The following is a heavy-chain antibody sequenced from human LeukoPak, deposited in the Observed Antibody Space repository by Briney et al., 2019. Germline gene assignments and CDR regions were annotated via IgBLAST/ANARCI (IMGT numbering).Heavy chain of an antibody. D-gene: IGHD6-19*01. CDR1: GGSISSYY. CDR3: ARGKIAVAGKPFDY. V-gene: IGHV4-59*01. Sequence: SETLSLTCTVSGGSISSYYWSWIRQPPGKGLEWIGYIHYSGSTNYNPSLESRVTISVDTSKNQFSLKLSSVTAADTAVYYCARGKIAVAGKPFDYWGQGTLVTVSS. CDR2: IHYSGST. J-gene: IGHJ4*02.